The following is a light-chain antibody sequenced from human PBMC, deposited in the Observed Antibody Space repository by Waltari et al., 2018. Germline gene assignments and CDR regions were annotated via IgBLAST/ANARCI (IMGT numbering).Light chain of an antibody. V-gene: IGKV1-39*01. CDR1: QSITSY. J-gene: IGKJ1*01. CDR3: QQSYTIPRT. Sequence: DIQMTQSPSSLSASVGDRVTITRRASQSITSYLHWYQQKPGKAPKLLIYAASSLQSGVPSRFGGSGSGTDFTLTISSRQPEDVATYYCQQSYTIPRTCGQGTNGEVK. CDR2: AAS.